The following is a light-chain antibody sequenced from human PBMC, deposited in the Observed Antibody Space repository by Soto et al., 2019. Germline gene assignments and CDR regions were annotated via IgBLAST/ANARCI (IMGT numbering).Light chain of an antibody. J-gene: IGLJ2*01. CDR1: TSNIGAVYD. CDR2: NNN. CDR3: QSYDRSLSGVV. V-gene: IGLV1-40*01. Sequence: QSVLTQPPSVSGAPGQRVTISCTGSTSNIGAVYDVHWYQQLPGTAPKLIIYNNNNRPSGVPARLSGSKSGTSASLAITGLQADDEADYYCQSYDRSLSGVVFGGGTKLTVL.